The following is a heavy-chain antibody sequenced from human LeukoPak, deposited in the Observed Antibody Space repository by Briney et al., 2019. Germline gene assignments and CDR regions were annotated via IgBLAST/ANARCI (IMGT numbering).Heavy chain of an antibody. CDR3: ARWVAAADP. Sequence: ASVKVSCKTSGYRFATYAITWVRQAPGQGLEWMGWINTNTGQPAYAQGFTGRFVFSLDTSVTTAYLKITSLKTEDTAVYYCARWVAAADPWGQGTLVTVSS. CDR1: GYRFATYA. J-gene: IGHJ5*02. D-gene: IGHD6-13*01. CDR2: INTNTGQP. V-gene: IGHV7-4-1*02.